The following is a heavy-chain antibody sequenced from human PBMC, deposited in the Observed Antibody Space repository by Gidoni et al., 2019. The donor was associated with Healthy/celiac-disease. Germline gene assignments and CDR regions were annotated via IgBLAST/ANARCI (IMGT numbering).Heavy chain of an antibody. CDR1: GFTFSSYG. Sequence: QVQLVESGGGVVQPGRSLRLSCAASGFTFSSYGMHWVRQAPGKGLEWVAVISYDGSNKYYADSVKGRFTISRDNSKNTLYLQMNSLRAEDTAVYYCAKALTVTVFDYWGQGTLVTVSS. D-gene: IGHD4-17*01. CDR2: ISYDGSNK. J-gene: IGHJ4*02. V-gene: IGHV3-30*18. CDR3: AKALTVTVFDY.